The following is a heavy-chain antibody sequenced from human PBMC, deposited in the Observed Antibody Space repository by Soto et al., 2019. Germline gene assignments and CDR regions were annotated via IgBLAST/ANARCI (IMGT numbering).Heavy chain of an antibody. CDR1: GFSLSTSGVG. D-gene: IGHD2-2*01. CDR2: IYWDDDK. J-gene: IGHJ4*02. Sequence: QITLKESGPTLVKPTQTLTLTCTFSGFSLSTSGVGVGWIRQPQGKALEWLALIYWDDDKRYSPSLKSRLTITKDTSKNQVVLTMTNMDPVDTATYYCAHSVRDIVVVPAGLWGYYFDYWGQGTLVTVSS. V-gene: IGHV2-5*02. CDR3: AHSVRDIVVVPAGLWGYYFDY.